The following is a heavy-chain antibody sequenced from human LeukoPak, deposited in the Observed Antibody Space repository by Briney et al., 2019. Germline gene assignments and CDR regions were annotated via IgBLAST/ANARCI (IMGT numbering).Heavy chain of an antibody. CDR1: GFTFSSYS. D-gene: IGHD3-10*01. V-gene: IGHV3-30*02. CDR3: MRDSLPGIIASIFDS. J-gene: IGHJ4*02. Sequence: PGGSLRLSCAASGFTFSSYSMHWVRQAPGKGLEWVAFIRYDGSNKYYADSVKGRFTISRDNSKNTLYLQMNSLRAEDTAIYYCMRDSLPGIIASIFDSWGQGTLVTVSS. CDR2: IRYDGSNK.